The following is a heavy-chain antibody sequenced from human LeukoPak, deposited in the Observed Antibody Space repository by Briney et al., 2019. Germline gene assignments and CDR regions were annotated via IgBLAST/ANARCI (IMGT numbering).Heavy chain of an antibody. CDR2: ISGSDART. CDR3: AKPLSGWYSFDY. V-gene: IGHV3-23*01. J-gene: IGHJ4*02. CDR1: GFTFSSNA. D-gene: IGHD6-19*01. Sequence: GESLRLSCAASGFTFSSNAMSWVRQAPGQGLEWVSAISGSDARTYYADSVKGRFTISRDNSKNTLYLQMSSLRAEDTAVYYCAKPLSGWYSFDYWGQGTLVTVSS.